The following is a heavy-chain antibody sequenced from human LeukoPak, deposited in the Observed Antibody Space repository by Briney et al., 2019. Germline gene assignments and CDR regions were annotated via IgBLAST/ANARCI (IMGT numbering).Heavy chain of an antibody. CDR1: GFSFSNAW. CDR2: IKSTTDGGTT. Sequence: GGSLRLSCAASGFSFSNAWMSWVRQAPGKGLEWVGRIKSTTDGGTTEYAAPVKGRLNISRDDSKNTLYLQMNSLKTEDTAVYYCTTDSSSSSYYWGQGTLVTVSS. D-gene: IGHD6-6*01. J-gene: IGHJ4*02. CDR3: TTDSSSSSYY. V-gene: IGHV3-15*01.